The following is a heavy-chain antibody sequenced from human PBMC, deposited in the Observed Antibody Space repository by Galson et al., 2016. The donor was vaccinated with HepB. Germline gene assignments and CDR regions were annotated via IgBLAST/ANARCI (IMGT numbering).Heavy chain of an antibody. J-gene: IGHJ4*02. D-gene: IGHD3-16*01. CDR1: GYTFKTYA. CDR2: INAGNGIT. Sequence: SVKVSCKASGYTFKTYASHWVRQAPRQGLECMGWINAGNGITKSSQNFQGRVTSTRDTTASTVYLELSSLRPYETAVYYCARAGYYDESGYQPGLDYWGQGTLVTVSS. CDR3: ARAGYYDESGYQPGLDY. V-gene: IGHV1-3*01.